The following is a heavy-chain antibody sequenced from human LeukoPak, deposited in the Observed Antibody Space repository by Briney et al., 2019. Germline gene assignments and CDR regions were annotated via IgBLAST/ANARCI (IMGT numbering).Heavy chain of an antibody. CDR2: ISSSGSTI. CDR1: GFTFSSHG. D-gene: IGHD5-24*01. V-gene: IGHV3-48*04. J-gene: IGHJ4*02. CDR3: ARDKGDGYNEFDY. Sequence: GGSLRLSCAASGFTFSSHGMNWVRQAPGKGLEWVSYISSSGSTIYYADSVKGRFTISRDNAKNSLYLQMNSLRAEDTAVYYCARDKGDGYNEFDYWGQGTLVTVSS.